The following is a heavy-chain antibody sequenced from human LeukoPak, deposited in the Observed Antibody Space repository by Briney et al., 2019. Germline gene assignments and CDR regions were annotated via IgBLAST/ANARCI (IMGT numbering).Heavy chain of an antibody. CDR3: PRQRIVSSGAWFDP. CDR2: ISYIGTT. Sequence: PSETLSLTCSVSGGSISGTTYYWDWIRQPPGTGLEWIGSISYIGTTFYNPSLQSRVTISVDTSKNQFSLRLSSVTAADTAVYYCPRQRIVSSGAWFDPWGQGTLVTVSS. D-gene: IGHD3-16*02. V-gene: IGHV4-39*01. J-gene: IGHJ5*02. CDR1: GGSISGTTYY.